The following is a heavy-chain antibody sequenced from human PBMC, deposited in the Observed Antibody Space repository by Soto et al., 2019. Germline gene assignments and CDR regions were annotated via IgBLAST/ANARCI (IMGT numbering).Heavy chain of an antibody. CDR2: IWYDGSNK. V-gene: IGHV3-33*01. D-gene: IGHD2-2*01. CDR3: ARDPSSVVVPAAIRWFDP. Sequence: GGSLRLSCAASGFTFSSYGMHWVRQAPGKGLEWVAVIWYDGSNKYYADSVKGRFTISRDNSKNTLYLQMNSLRAEDTAVYYCARDPSSVVVPAAIRWFDPWGQGT. J-gene: IGHJ5*02. CDR1: GFTFSSYG.